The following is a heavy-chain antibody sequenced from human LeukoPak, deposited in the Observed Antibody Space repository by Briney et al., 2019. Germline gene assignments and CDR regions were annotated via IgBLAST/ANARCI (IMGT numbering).Heavy chain of an antibody. Sequence: GASVKVSCKASGYTFTSVDINWLRQATGQGLEWMGWLNPNTGSTGYAQKFRGRVTLTGHTSISTAYMELSSLTSDDTAVYYCARGFGDDSSSFHFWGQGTLVTVSS. V-gene: IGHV1-8*01. J-gene: IGHJ4*02. D-gene: IGHD3-22*01. CDR2: LNPNTGST. CDR3: ARGFGDDSSSFHF. CDR1: GYTFTSVD.